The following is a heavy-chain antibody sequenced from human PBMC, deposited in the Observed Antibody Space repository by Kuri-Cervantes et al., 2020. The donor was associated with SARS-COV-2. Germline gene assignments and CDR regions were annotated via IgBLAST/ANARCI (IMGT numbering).Heavy chain of an antibody. V-gene: IGHV3-30*03. D-gene: IGHD3-3*01. CDR1: GFTFSSYG. CDR3: ARRFLEWSQGMDV. J-gene: IGHJ6*03. CDR2: ISYDGSNK. Sequence: GESLKISCAASGFTFSSYGMHWVRQAPGKGLEWVAVISYDGSNKYYADSVKGRFTISRDNSKNTLYLQMNSLRAEDTAVYYCARRFLEWSQGMDVWGKGTRSPSP.